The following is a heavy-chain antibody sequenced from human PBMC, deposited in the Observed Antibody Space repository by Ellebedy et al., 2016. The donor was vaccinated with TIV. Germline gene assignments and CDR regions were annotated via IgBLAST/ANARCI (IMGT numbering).Heavy chain of an antibody. CDR1: DFAFSSFG. Sequence: GESLKISCVASDFAFSSFGMHWVRQTPGKGLEWVAAIWYDGNNKYSADSVKGRFSISRDNSKNTLYLQMTSLRANDTAVYYCAKDWGGGAVAPHSHWGQGTLVTVSS. D-gene: IGHD6-19*01. CDR2: IWYDGNNK. CDR3: AKDWGGGAVAPHSH. J-gene: IGHJ4*02. V-gene: IGHV3-33*03.